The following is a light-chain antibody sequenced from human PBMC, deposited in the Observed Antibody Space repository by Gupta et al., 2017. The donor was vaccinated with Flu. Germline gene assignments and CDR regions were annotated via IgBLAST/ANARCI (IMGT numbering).Light chain of an antibody. Sequence: GSLSLSPGERATLSCRASQSVSSSYLAWYQQKPRQAPRLLIYGASSRATGIPDRFSGSGSGTDFTLTISRLEPEDFAAYYCQQYGRSPFTFGPGTKVDIK. CDR2: GAS. V-gene: IGKV3-20*01. CDR1: QSVSSSY. CDR3: QQYGRSPFT. J-gene: IGKJ3*01.